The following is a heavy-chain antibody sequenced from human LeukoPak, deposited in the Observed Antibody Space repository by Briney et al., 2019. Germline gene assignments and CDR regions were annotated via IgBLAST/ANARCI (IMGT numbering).Heavy chain of an antibody. CDR3: ASMDDSSGYYYQ. D-gene: IGHD3-22*01. CDR1: GGSISSYY. V-gene: IGHV4-59*01. J-gene: IGHJ4*02. CDR2: IYYSGST. Sequence: KPSETLSLTCTVSGGSISSYYWSWIRQPPGKGLEWIGYIYYSGSTNYNPSLKSRVTISVDTSKNQFSLKLSSVTAADTAVYYCASMDDSSGYYYQWGQGTLVTVSS.